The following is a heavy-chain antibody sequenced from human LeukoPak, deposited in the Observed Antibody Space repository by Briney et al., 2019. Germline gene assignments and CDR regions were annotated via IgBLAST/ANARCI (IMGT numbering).Heavy chain of an antibody. CDR2: IYTSGST. CDR1: GGSVSSGNYY. J-gene: IGHJ4*02. D-gene: IGHD1-26*01. CDR3: TQGGELMNY. V-gene: IGHV4-61*02. Sequence: PSQTLSLTCTVSGGSVSSGNYYWTWIRQPAGKGLEWIGRIYTSGSTNYNPSLKSRATISIDASKNQFSLRLSSVTAADTAVYYCTQGGELMNYWGQGTLVTVSS.